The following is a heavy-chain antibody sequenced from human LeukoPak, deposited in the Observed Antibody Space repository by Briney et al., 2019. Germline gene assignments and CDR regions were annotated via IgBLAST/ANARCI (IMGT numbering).Heavy chain of an antibody. CDR3: ARDHPYCSSTSCYSNYYYYYMDV. CDR2: ISSNGGST. V-gene: IGHV3-64*01. J-gene: IGHJ6*03. D-gene: IGHD2-2*01. Sequence: GGSLRLSCAASGFTFSSYAMHWVRQAPGKGLEYVSAISSNGGSTYYANSEKGRFTISRDNSKNTLYLQMGSLRAEDMAVYYCARDHPYCSSTSCYSNYYYYYMDVWGKGTTVTVSS. CDR1: GFTFSSYA.